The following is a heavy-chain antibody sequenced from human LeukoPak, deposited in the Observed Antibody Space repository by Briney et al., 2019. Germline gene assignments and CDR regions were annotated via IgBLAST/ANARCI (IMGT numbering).Heavy chain of an antibody. V-gene: IGHV4-59*01. D-gene: IGHD3-3*01. J-gene: IGHJ5*02. CDR1: GGSISSYY. CDR3: ARALNDDFWSGTYNWFDP. Sequence: SETLSLTCTVSGGSISSYYWSWIRQPPGKGLEWIGYIYYSGSTNYNPSLKSRVTISVDTSKNQFSLKPSSVTAADTAVYYCARALNDDFWSGTYNWFDPWGQGTLVTVSS. CDR2: IYYSGST.